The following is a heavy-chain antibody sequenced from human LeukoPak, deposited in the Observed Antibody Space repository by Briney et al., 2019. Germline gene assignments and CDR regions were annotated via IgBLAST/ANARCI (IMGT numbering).Heavy chain of an antibody. CDR1: GSTLSDLS. CDR3: VTDRARLFWYFDL. J-gene: IGHJ2*01. CDR2: SDPEDGET. D-gene: IGHD2-21*02. V-gene: IGHV1-24*01. Sequence: ASVKVSCKVSGSTLSDLSIHWVRQAPGKGLEYVGGSDPEDGETFHAQNFQGRVTMTEDTSIDTAYMELSSLRSEDTAVYYCVTDRARLFWYFDLWGRGTRVTVSS.